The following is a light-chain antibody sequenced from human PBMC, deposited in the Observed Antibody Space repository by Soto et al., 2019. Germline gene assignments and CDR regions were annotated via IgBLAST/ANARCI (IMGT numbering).Light chain of an antibody. V-gene: IGKV3D-15*01. J-gene: IGKJ4*01. CDR1: QSVDSN. CDR2: GAS. Sequence: EIVMTQSPGTLSVSTGEGATLSCRASQSVDSNLAWYQQKPGQAPRLLIYGASTRATGIPDRFRGSGSGTEFTLTICSLQTEDFAVYYCQQYDSWPLTFGGGTKVDIK. CDR3: QQYDSWPLT.